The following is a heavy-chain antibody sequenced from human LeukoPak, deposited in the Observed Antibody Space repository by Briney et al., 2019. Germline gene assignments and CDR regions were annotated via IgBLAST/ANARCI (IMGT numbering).Heavy chain of an antibody. V-gene: IGHV3-74*01. J-gene: IGHJ4*02. CDR3: LRGSGYYGDFDY. CDR2: INSDGSSS. Sequence: GGSLGLSCAASGFAFGNYWMHWVRQAPGKGLVWVSRINSDGSSSDYADSVKGRFTISRDNAKNTLYLQMNSLRAEDTAVYYCLRGSGYYGDFDYWGQGILVTVSS. CDR1: GFAFGNYW. D-gene: IGHD3-3*01.